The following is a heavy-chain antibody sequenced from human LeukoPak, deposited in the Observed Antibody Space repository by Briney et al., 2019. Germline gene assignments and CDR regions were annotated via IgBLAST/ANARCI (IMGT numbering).Heavy chain of an antibody. J-gene: IGHJ4*02. CDR2: IYYSGST. CDR1: GGSFSGYY. V-gene: IGHV4-34*01. D-gene: IGHD5-24*01. CDR3: AREARLQLWGVNLDYFDY. Sequence: PSETLSLTCAVYGGSFSGYYWSWIRQPPGKGLEWIGSIYYSGSTYYNPSLKSRVTISVDTSKNQFSLKLSSVTAADTAVYYCAREARLQLWGVNLDYFDYWGQGTLVTVSS.